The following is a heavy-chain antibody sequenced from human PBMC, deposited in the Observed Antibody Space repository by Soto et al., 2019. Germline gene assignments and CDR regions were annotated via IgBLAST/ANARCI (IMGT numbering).Heavy chain of an antibody. CDR3: PRLDTGGYNYYYYGMDA. CDR1: GYRFSTYW. D-gene: IGHD2-8*02. CDR2: IHPGDSET. V-gene: IGHV5-51*01. Sequence: PGESLKISCKGSGYRFSTYWIGWVRQMPGKGLEWMGIIHPGDSETTYNPSFQGQVTFSAYKSTNTAYLQWSSLKASDTDIYYCPRLDTGGYNYYYYGMDAWGQGTTVTVSS. J-gene: IGHJ6*02.